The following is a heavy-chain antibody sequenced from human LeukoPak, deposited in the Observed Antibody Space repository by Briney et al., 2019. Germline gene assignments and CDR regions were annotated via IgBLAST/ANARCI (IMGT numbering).Heavy chain of an antibody. CDR2: IYPGDSDT. Sequence: GESLKISCKGSGYSFTSYWIGWVRQLPGKGLEWMGIIYPGDSDTRYSPSFQGQVTISADKSISTAYLQWSSLKASDTAMYYCARQADFWSGYSGYWGQGTLVTASS. J-gene: IGHJ4*02. V-gene: IGHV5-51*01. CDR3: ARQADFWSGYSGY. CDR1: GYSFTSYW. D-gene: IGHD3-3*01.